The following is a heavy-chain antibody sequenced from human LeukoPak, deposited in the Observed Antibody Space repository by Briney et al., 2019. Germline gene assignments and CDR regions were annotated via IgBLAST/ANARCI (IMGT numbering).Heavy chain of an antibody. Sequence: PSETLSLTCAVSGVSISSGGYSWSWIRQPPGKGLEWIGYIYHSGSTYYNPSLKSRVTISVDTSKNQFSLKLNSVTATDTAVYYCARHYGPWGQGTLVTVSS. CDR2: IYHSGST. V-gene: IGHV4-30-2*03. J-gene: IGHJ4*02. CDR1: GVSISSGGYS. CDR3: ARHYGP. D-gene: IGHD3-10*01.